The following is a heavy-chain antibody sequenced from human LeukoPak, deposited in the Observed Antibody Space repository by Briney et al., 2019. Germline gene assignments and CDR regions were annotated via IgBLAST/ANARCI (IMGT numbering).Heavy chain of an antibody. CDR1: GVSISSSNSY. CDR2: IYYSGNT. D-gene: IGHD3/OR15-3a*01. Sequence: PSETLSLTCTVSGVSISSSNSYWGWIRQPPGKGLEWIGSIYYSGNTYYNASLKSRVTISIDTSKNQFSLKLTSVTAADTAVYYCARQTGSGLFTLPGDQGTLVTVSS. CDR3: ARQTGSGLFTLP. V-gene: IGHV4-39*01. J-gene: IGHJ4*02.